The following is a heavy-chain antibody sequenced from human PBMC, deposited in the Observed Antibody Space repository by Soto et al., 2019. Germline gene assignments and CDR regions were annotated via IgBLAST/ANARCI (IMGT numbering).Heavy chain of an antibody. CDR2: IIPIFGTA. V-gene: IGHV1-69*01. J-gene: IGHJ1*01. CDR1: GGTFSSYA. CDR3: ARDGSSSWYEYFQH. D-gene: IGHD6-13*01. Sequence: KVCCKASGGTFSSYAISWVRQVPGQGLEWMGGIIPIFGTANYAQKFQGRVTITADESTSTAYMELSSLRSEDTAVYYCARDGSSSWYEYFQHWGQGTLVTVSS.